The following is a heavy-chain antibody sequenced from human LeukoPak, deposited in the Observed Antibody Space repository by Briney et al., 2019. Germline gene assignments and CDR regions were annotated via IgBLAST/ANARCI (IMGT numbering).Heavy chain of an antibody. CDR2: ISGSGTST. CDR1: GFTFSTSA. J-gene: IGHJ4*02. V-gene: IGHV3-23*01. Sequence: QTGGSLRLSCAASGFTFSTSAMSWVRQAPGKGLEWVSAISGSGTSTYYSDSVKGRFTISRENSKHLLYLQMNSLRAEDTAVYYCTKGPRSIDYWGQGTLVTVSS. CDR3: TKGPRSIDY. D-gene: IGHD4-17*01.